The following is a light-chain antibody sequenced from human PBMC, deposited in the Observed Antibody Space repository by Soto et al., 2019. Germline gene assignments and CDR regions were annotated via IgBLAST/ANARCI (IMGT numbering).Light chain of an antibody. CDR1: SSDVGSYDR. CDR2: EFS. J-gene: IGLJ1*01. V-gene: IGLV2-18*02. Sequence: QSALTQPPSVSGSPGQSVTISCTGTSSDVGSYDRVSWYQQPPGTAPKLMIYEFSNRPSGVPDRFAGSKSGNTASLTISGVQDEDEAAYYCPPYTSSNTFVFGTGTKVTVL. CDR3: PPYTSSNTFV.